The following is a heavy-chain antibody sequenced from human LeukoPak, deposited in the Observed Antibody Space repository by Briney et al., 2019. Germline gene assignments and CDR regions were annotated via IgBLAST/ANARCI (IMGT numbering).Heavy chain of an antibody. CDR1: GFTFSSYA. CDR3: TTDRPTVPLDY. Sequence: PGGSLRLSCAASGFTFSSYAMSWVRQAPGKGLEWVGRIKSKTDGGTTDYAAPVKGRFTISRDDSKNTLYLQMNSLKTEDTAVYYCTTDRPTVPLDYWGQGTLVTVSS. J-gene: IGHJ4*02. D-gene: IGHD4-17*01. CDR2: IKSKTDGGTT. V-gene: IGHV3-15*01.